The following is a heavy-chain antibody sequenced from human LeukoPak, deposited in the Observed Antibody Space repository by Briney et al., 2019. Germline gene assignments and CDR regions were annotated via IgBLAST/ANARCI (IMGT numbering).Heavy chain of an antibody. J-gene: IGHJ4*02. Sequence: PSQTLSLTRTVSGGSISSGSYYWSWIRQPAGKGLEWIGRIYSTGSANYNPSLKSRVTMSVDTSKNQFSLKLTSVTAADTAMYYCARLGATYFDDWGQGTSVTVSS. D-gene: IGHD1-26*01. CDR2: IYSTGSA. CDR3: ARLGATYFDD. CDR1: GGSISSGSYY. V-gene: IGHV4-61*02.